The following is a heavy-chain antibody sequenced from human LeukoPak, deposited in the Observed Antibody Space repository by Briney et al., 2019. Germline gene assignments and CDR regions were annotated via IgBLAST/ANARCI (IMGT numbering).Heavy chain of an antibody. D-gene: IGHD2-8*02. Sequence: GGSLRLSCAASGFTFSSYWMSWVRQAPGKGLEWVANIKQDGSEKYYVDSVKGRFTISRDNAKNSLYLQMNSLRAEDTAVYYCAREPWYWLPIPSFDYWGQGTLVTVSS. V-gene: IGHV3-7*01. CDR2: IKQDGSEK. CDR3: AREPWYWLPIPSFDY. J-gene: IGHJ4*02. CDR1: GFTFSSYW.